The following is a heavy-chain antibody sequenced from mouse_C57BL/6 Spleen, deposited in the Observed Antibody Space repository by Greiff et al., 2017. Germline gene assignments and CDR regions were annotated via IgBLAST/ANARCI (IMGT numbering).Heavy chain of an antibody. Sequence: EVHLVESGGGLVMPGGSLKLSCAASGFTFSDYGMHWVRQAPEKGLEWVAYISSGSSTIYYADTVKGRFTISRDNAKNTLFLQMTSLRSEDTAMYYCARSTTVGEDYWGQGTTLTVSS. D-gene: IGHD1-1*01. CDR2: ISSGSSTI. CDR3: ARSTTVGEDY. CDR1: GFTFSDYG. J-gene: IGHJ2*01. V-gene: IGHV5-17*01.